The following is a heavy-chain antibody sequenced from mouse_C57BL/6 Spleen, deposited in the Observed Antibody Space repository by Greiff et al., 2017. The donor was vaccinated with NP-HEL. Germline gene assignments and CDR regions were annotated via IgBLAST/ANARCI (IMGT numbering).Heavy chain of an antibody. CDR3: ARSSNYGDY. D-gene: IGHD2-5*01. CDR1: GYAFSSSW. CDR2: FYPGDGDT. Sequence: QVQLQQSGPELVKPGASVKISCKASGYAFSSSWMNWVKQRPGKGLEWIGRFYPGDGDTNYNGKFKGKATLTADKSSSTAYMQLSSLTSEDSAVYFCARSSNYGDYWGQGTTLTVSS. V-gene: IGHV1-82*01. J-gene: IGHJ2*01.